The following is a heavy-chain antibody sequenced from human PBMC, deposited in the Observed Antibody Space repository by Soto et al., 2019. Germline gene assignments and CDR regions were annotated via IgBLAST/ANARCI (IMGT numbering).Heavy chain of an antibody. V-gene: IGHV3-73*02. CDR3: TRGTDVWSGYPRYCLDY. CDR2: IRRKANNYAT. J-gene: IGHJ4*02. D-gene: IGHD3-3*01. Sequence: EVQLVESGGGLVQPGGSLKLSCAASGFIFSDSALHWVRQASGKGLEWVGRIRRKANNYATTYAASVEGRFAISRDDSKNTAYLQMNSLKTEDTAIYYCTRGTDVWSGYPRYCLDYWGQGPLVTVSS. CDR1: GFIFSDSA.